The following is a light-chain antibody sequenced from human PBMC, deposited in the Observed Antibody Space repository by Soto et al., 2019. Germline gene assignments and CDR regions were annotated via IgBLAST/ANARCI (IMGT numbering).Light chain of an antibody. CDR2: GAP. Sequence: DIQMTQSPSSLSASVGDRVTITCQARQDISNYLNWYQQKPGKAPTLLIYGAPTMVTGVPSRFSGGAARKDFTITISSLHPEDIASYYCQQYDKLPPTFGGGTKVEIK. V-gene: IGKV1-33*01. J-gene: IGKJ4*02. CDR3: QQYDKLPPT. CDR1: QDISNY.